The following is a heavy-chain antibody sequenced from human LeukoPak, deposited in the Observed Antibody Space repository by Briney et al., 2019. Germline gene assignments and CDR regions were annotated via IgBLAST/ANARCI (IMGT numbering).Heavy chain of an antibody. CDR3: ARGGWIVGASGSMDYYYMDV. J-gene: IGHJ6*03. D-gene: IGHD1-26*01. CDR1: GYTFTSYG. V-gene: IGHV1-18*01. Sequence: ASVKVSCKASGYTFTSYGISWVRQAPGQGLKWMGWISAYNGNTNSAQKFQGRVSMTTDASTTTAYMELRSLRSDDTAVYYCARGGWIVGASGSMDYYYMDVWGKGTTVT. CDR2: ISAYNGNT.